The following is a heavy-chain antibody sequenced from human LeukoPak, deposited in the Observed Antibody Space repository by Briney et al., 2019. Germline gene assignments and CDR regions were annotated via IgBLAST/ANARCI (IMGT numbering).Heavy chain of an antibody. CDR3: ARSYYDFWSGYSSRVYGCYSDY. Sequence: SETLSLTCAVYGGSFSGYYWSWIRQPPGKGLEWIGEINHSGSTNYNPSLKSRVTISVDTSKNQFSLKLSSVTAADTAVYYCARSYYDFWSGYSSRVYGCYSDYWGQGTLVTVSS. CDR2: INHSGST. CDR1: GGSFSGYY. V-gene: IGHV4-34*01. J-gene: IGHJ4*02. D-gene: IGHD3-3*01.